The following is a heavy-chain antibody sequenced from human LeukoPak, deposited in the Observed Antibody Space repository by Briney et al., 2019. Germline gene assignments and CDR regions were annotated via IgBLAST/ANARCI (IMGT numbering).Heavy chain of an antibody. J-gene: IGHJ4*02. V-gene: IGHV3-23*01. CDR3: AKGRANWDRYYFDY. Sequence: GGSLRLSCAASGFTFSSYAMGWVRQAPGKGLEWVSAISGSGGSTYYADSVKGRFTISRDNSKNTLYLQMNSLRAEDTAVYYCAKGRANWDRYYFDYWGQGTLVTVSS. CDR1: GFTFSSYA. CDR2: ISGSGGST. D-gene: IGHD7-27*01.